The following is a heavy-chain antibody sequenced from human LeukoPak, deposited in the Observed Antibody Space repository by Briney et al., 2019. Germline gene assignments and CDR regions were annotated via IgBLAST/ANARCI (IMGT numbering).Heavy chain of an antibody. CDR1: GYTFINYG. Sequence: ASVKVSCKASGYTFINYGITWVRQAPGQGLEWMGWSSPHNGKTNYAQKLQGRVTMTTDTSTNTAYMELRSLRSDDTAVYYCARGGIDIVSVPVSNWFDPWGQGTLVTVSS. V-gene: IGHV1-18*01. J-gene: IGHJ5*02. CDR3: ARGGIDIVSVPVSNWFDP. CDR2: SSPHNGKT. D-gene: IGHD2/OR15-2a*01.